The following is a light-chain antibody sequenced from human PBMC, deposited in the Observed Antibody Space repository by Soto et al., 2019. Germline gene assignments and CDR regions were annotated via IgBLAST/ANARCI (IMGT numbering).Light chain of an antibody. CDR1: SSDVGNYIY. CDR2: EVN. J-gene: IGLJ1*01. CDR3: TSYTSNSTPCV. Sequence: QSVLTQPASVSGSPGQSITISCTGTSSDVGNYIYVSWYQHHPGKAPKLIIYEVNNRPSGVSNRFSASKSGNTASLTISGRQAEDEADYYCTSYTSNSTPCVCGTGTQVTVL. V-gene: IGLV2-14*01.